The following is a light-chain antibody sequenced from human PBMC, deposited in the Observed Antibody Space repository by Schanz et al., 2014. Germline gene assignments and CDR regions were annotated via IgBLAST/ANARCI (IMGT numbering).Light chain of an antibody. Sequence: QSALTQPPSASGSPGQSVTISCTGTSSDVGGYNYVSWYQQHPGKAPKVMIYDVSERPSGVPDRFSGSKSGNTASLTISGLQAEDEADYYCSSYISRSTPVVFGGGTKLTVL. CDR3: SSYISRSTPVV. V-gene: IGLV2-8*01. CDR2: DVS. J-gene: IGLJ2*01. CDR1: SSDVGGYNY.